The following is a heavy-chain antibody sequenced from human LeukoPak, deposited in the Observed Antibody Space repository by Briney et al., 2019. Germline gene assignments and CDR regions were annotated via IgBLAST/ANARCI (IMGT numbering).Heavy chain of an antibody. V-gene: IGHV3-9*01. J-gene: IGHJ4*02. CDR1: GFTFDDYA. D-gene: IGHD3-22*01. CDR2: ISWNSGSI. CDR3: AKGNMADYDSSPFDY. Sequence: PGGSLRLSCAASGFTFDDYAMHWVRQAPGKGLEWVSGISWNSGSIGYADSVKGRFTISRDNAKNSLYLQMNSLRAEDTAVYYCAKGNMADYDSSPFDYWGQGTLVTVSS.